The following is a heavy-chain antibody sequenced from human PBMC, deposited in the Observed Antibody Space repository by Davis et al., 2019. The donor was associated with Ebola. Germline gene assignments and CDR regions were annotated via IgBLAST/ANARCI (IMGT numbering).Heavy chain of an antibody. CDR3: ARDQIVVVAASYYYYGMDV. Sequence: SVKVSCKASGYTFTSYGISWVRQAPGQGLEWMGGIIPIFGTANYAQKFQGRVTMTRNTSISTAYMELSSLRSEDTAVYYCARDQIVVVAASYYYYGMDVWGKGTTVTVSS. CDR1: GYTFTSYG. V-gene: IGHV1-69*05. CDR2: IIPIFGTA. J-gene: IGHJ6*04. D-gene: IGHD2-15*01.